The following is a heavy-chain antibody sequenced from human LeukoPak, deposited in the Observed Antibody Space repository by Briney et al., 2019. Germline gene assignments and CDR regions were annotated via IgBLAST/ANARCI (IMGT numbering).Heavy chain of an antibody. CDR1: GGSISSYY. Sequence: LSLTCTVSGGSISSYYWSWIRQAPGKGLEWVSYISSSGSTIYYADSVKGRFTISRDNAKNSLYLQMNSLRAEDTAVYYCARHTVATSAYYFDYWGQGTLVTVSS. D-gene: IGHD4-23*01. CDR2: ISSSGSTI. J-gene: IGHJ4*02. CDR3: ARHTVATSAYYFDY. V-gene: IGHV3-11*01.